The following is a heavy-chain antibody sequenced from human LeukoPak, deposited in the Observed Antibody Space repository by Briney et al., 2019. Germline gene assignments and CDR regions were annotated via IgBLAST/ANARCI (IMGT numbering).Heavy chain of an antibody. V-gene: IGHV4-59*08. CDR2: IYYSGST. Sequence: PSETLSLTCTASGGSISSYYWSWIRQPPGKGLEWIGYIYYSGSTNYNPSLKSRVTISVDTSKNQFSLKLSSVTAADTAVYYCARQYPGGIVAAYYFDYWGQGTLVTVSS. J-gene: IGHJ4*02. D-gene: IGHD5-12*01. CDR3: ARQYPGGIVAAYYFDY. CDR1: GGSISSYY.